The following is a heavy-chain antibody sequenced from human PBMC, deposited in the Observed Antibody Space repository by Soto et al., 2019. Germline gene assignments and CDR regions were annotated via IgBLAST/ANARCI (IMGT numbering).Heavy chain of an antibody. CDR1: GFSLSTSGVG. J-gene: IGHJ4*02. Sequence: QITLKESGPTLVKPTQTLTLTCTFSGFSLSTSGVGVGWTRQPPGKALEWLALIYWDDDKRYSPSLKSRLTITKDTSKNQVVLTMTNMDPVDTATYYCAHSLKADYGDYAPFDYWGQGTLVTVSS. V-gene: IGHV2-5*02. D-gene: IGHD4-17*01. CDR3: AHSLKADYGDYAPFDY. CDR2: IYWDDDK.